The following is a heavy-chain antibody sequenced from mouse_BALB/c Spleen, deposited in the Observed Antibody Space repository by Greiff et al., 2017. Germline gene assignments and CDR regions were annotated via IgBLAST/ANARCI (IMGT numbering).Heavy chain of an antibody. D-gene: IGHD3-3*01. CDR3: ARRGDDAMDY. Sequence: EVKLVESGGGLVKPGGSLKLSCAASGFTFSDYYMYWVRQTPEKRLEWVATISDGGSYTYYPDSVKGRFTISRDNAKNNLYLQMSRLKSEDTAMYYCARRGDDAMDYWGQGTSVTVSS. J-gene: IGHJ4*01. CDR1: GFTFSDYY. V-gene: IGHV5-4*02. CDR2: ISDGGSYT.